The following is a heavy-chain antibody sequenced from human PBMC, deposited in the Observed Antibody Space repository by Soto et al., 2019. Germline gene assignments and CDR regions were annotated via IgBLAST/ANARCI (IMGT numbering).Heavy chain of an antibody. J-gene: IGHJ4*02. V-gene: IGHV3-23*01. CDR2: SGSTGKT. Sequence: GGSLRLSCVTSGFTFGSYAMSWVRQAPGKGLEWVSTSGSTGKTYYADSMKGRSTISRDISMNTLYLQMNSLRAEDTAVYYCAKRIGSSKYFFDYWGQGALVTVSS. CDR1: GFTFGSYA. CDR3: AKRIGSSKYFFDY.